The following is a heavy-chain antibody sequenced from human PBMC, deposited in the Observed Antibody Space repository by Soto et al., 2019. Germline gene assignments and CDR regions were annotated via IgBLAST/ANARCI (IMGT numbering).Heavy chain of an antibody. J-gene: IGHJ4*02. CDR3: ARGGVDYYDSSGYYFSPYYFDY. CDR1: GGSISSGGLYY. V-gene: IGHV4-30-2*01. Sequence: SETLSLTCTVSGGSISSGGLYYWTWIRHRPGKGLEWIGYIYHSGSTYYIPSLKSRVTISVDTSKNQFSLKLSSVTAADTAVYYCARGGVDYYDSSGYYFSPYYFDYWGQGTLVTVSS. D-gene: IGHD3-22*01. CDR2: IYHSGST.